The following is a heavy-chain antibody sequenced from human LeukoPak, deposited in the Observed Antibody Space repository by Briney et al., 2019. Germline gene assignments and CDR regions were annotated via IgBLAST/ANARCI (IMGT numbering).Heavy chain of an antibody. CDR1: GFAFSSYA. Sequence: PGGSLRLSCAASGFAFSSYATSWVRQAPGKGLEWVSGISGSGGNTYYADSVKGRFTISRDNSKNTLYVQMNSLRPEDTAVYYCAKKGRGNDAFDIWGQGTVVTVSS. CDR3: AKKGRGNDAFDI. CDR2: ISGSGGNT. J-gene: IGHJ3*02. D-gene: IGHD3-16*01. V-gene: IGHV3-23*01.